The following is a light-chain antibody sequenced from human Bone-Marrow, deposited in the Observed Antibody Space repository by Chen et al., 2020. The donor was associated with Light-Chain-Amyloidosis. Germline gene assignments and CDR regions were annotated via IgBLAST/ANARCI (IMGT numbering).Light chain of an antibody. CDR3: XQYNNWPPWT. CDR2: GAS. Sequence: VMTQSPATXSVSXXXRAXXSCRXXQRXXXNLXXYQXXXGQXXXLLXXGASXRATGIPAXFSXXXSGXXXTLXXRSLXXEDFXXYYXXQYNNWPPWTFGQGTKVEIK. CDR1: QRXXXN. J-gene: IGKJ1*01. V-gene: IGKV3-15*01.